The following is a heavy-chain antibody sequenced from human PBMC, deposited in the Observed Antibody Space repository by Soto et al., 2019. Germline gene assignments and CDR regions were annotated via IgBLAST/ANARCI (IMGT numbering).Heavy chain of an antibody. D-gene: IGHD3-22*01. Sequence: ASVKVSCKASVYTFTSYGISWVRQAPGQGLEWMGWISAYNGNTNYAQKLQGRVTMTTDTSTSTAYMELRSLRSDDTAVYYCARDLFTMIVVVTPGHAFDIWGQGTVVT. J-gene: IGHJ3*02. V-gene: IGHV1-18*04. CDR3: ARDLFTMIVVVTPGHAFDI. CDR1: VYTFTSYG. CDR2: ISAYNGNT.